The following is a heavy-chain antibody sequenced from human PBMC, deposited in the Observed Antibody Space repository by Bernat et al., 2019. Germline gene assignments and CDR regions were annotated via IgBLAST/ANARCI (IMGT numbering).Heavy chain of an antibody. V-gene: IGHV3-49*04. CDR1: GFTFGDYA. CDR3: TREVTFWSGYQSYYYYYYMDV. D-gene: IGHD3-3*01. Sequence: EVQLVESGGGLVQPGRSLRLSCTASGFTFGDYAMSWVRQAPGKGLEWVGFIRSNAYGGTTEYAASVKGRFTISRDDSKSIAYLQMNSLKTEDTAVYYCTREVTFWSGYQSYYYYYYMDVWGKGTTVTVSS. CDR2: IRSNAYGGTT. J-gene: IGHJ6*03.